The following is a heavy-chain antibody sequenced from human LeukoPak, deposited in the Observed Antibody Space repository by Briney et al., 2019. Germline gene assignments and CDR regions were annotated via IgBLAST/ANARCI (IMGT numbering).Heavy chain of an antibody. CDR3: ARHVGSGERVFDY. J-gene: IGHJ3*01. CDR2: IYYSGST. Sequence: KPSETLSLTCTVSGGPISSYYWSWIRQPPGKGLEWIGYIYYSGSTNYNPSLKSRVTISVDTSKNQFSLKLSSVTAADTAVYYCARHVGSGERVFDYWGQGTMVTVSS. V-gene: IGHV4-59*01. D-gene: IGHD3-9*01. CDR1: GGPISSYY.